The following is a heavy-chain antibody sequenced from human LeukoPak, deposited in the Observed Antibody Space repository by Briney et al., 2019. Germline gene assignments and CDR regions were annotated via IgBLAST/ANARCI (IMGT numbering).Heavy chain of an antibody. V-gene: IGHV1-69*13. D-gene: IGHD2-21*02. CDR3: AKLDNCGGDCLFDY. Sequence: SVQVSCKASGGTFSSYAISWVRQAPGQGLEWMGGIIPIFGTANYAQKFQGRVTITADESTSTAYMELSSLRSEDTAVYYCAKLDNCGGDCLFDYWGQGTLVTVSS. J-gene: IGHJ4*02. CDR1: GGTFSSYA. CDR2: IIPIFGTA.